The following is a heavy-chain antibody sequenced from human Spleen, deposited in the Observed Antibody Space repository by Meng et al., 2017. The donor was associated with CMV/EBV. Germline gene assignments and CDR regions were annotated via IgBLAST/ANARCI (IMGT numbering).Heavy chain of an antibody. CDR2: INTGSGYI. J-gene: IGHJ6*02. CDR1: GFTFSSYS. D-gene: IGHD3-3*01. Sequence: GESLKISCAASGFTFSSYSMNWVRQAPGKGLEWVSSINTGSGYIYYADSVKGRFTISRDDAKNSLYLQMNSLRAEDTALYYCARDPFWSGYYRAGWGMDVWGQGTTVTVSS. V-gene: IGHV3-21*01. CDR3: ARDPFWSGYYRAGWGMDV.